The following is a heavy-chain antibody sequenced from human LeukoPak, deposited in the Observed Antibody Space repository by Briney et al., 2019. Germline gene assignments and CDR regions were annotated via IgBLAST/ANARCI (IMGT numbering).Heavy chain of an antibody. Sequence: SETLSLTCTVSGGSISSSSYYWGWIRQPPGKGLEWIGSIYYSGSTYYNPSLKSRVTISVDTSKNQFSLKLSSVTAADTAVYYCATQTGLQLQYSYWYFDLWGRGTLVTVSS. CDR3: ATQTGLQLQYSYWYFDL. J-gene: IGHJ2*01. D-gene: IGHD2-2*02. V-gene: IGHV4-39*07. CDR1: GGSISSSSYY. CDR2: IYYSGST.